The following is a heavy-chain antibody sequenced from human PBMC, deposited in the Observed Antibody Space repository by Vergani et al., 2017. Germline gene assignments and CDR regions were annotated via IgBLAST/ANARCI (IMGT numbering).Heavy chain of an antibody. Sequence: EVQLVESGGGLVQPGGSLRLSCAASGFTFSSYEMNWVRQAPGKGLEWVSYISSSGSTIYYADSVKGRFTISRDNAKNSLYLQMNSLRAEDTAVYYCARASVTTVTKGEPGSPYYFDYWGQGTLVTVSS. V-gene: IGHV3-48*03. J-gene: IGHJ4*02. D-gene: IGHD4-17*01. CDR3: ARASVTTVTKGEPGSPYYFDY. CDR2: ISSSGSTI. CDR1: GFTFSSYE.